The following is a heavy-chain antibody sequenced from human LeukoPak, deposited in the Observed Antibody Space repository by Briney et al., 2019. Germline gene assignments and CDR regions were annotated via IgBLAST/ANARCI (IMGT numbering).Heavy chain of an antibody. J-gene: IGHJ6*03. V-gene: IGHV1-69*16. CDR1: GGTFSSYT. CDR3: ARAPSADYLMDV. Sequence: SVKVSCKASGGTFSSYTISWVRRAPGQGLEWMGRIIPILGIANYAQKFQGRVTITTDESTSTAYMELSSLRSEDTAVYYCARAPSADYLMDVWGKGTTVTVSS. CDR2: IIPILGIA.